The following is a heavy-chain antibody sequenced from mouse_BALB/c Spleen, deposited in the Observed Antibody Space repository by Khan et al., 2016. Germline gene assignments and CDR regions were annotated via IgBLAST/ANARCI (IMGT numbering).Heavy chain of an antibody. CDR1: GYTFTDYS. D-gene: IGHD2-14*01. CDR2: INTETGEP. Sequence: QIQLVQSGPELKKPGETVKISCKASGYTFTDYSIHWVKQAPGKGLKWMGWINTETGEPTYAVDFMGRFAFSLETSARTAYLQINNLKNEDTATYFCAGRYAAMDYWGPGTSVPVSS. J-gene: IGHJ4*01. V-gene: IGHV9-2-1*01. CDR3: AGRYAAMDY.